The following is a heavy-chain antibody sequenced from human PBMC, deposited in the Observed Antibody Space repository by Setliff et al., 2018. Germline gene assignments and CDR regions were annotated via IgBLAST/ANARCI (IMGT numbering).Heavy chain of an antibody. CDR3: ASATGY. CDR1: GFTFNTFW. Sequence: PGGSLRLSCAASGFTFNTFWMTWVRQAPGKGLEWVANINPGGSEEYYLDSVKGRFTISRDNAKTSLYLLMNSLRADDTAVYFCASATGYWGQGILVTVSP. V-gene: IGHV3-7*01. J-gene: IGHJ4*02. CDR2: INPGGSEE.